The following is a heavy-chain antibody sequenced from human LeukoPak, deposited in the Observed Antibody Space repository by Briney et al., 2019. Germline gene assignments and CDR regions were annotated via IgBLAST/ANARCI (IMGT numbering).Heavy chain of an antibody. Sequence: GGSLRLSCAASGFTFSDYYVSWIRQAPGKGLEWVSYISGSSTYTNYADSVKGRFAISRDNAKNSVYLQMMSLRAEDTAVYFCARTYCSRGSCYLDYWGQGTLVTVSS. V-gene: IGHV3-11*03. CDR1: GFTFSDYY. J-gene: IGHJ4*02. D-gene: IGHD2-15*01. CDR3: ARTYCSRGSCYLDY. CDR2: ISGSSTYT.